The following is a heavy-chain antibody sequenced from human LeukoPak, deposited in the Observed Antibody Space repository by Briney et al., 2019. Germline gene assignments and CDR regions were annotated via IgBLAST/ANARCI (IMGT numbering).Heavy chain of an antibody. Sequence: SQTLSLTCTVSGGSISSGDYYWSWVRQPAGKGLEWIGRIHTRGSTNYKPSLKSRVTISVDTSKKQFSLKVSAVTAADTAVYYCTREVGATLDYYDYYYMDVWGKGTTVTVSS. CDR1: GGSISSGDYY. CDR3: TREVGATLDYYDYYYMDV. CDR2: IHTRGST. D-gene: IGHD1-26*01. V-gene: IGHV4-61*02. J-gene: IGHJ6*03.